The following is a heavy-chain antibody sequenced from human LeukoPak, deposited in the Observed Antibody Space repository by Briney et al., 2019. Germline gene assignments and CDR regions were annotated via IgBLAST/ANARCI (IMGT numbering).Heavy chain of an antibody. CDR2: ISYDGSNK. Sequence: PGGSLRLSCAASGFTFSSYGMHWVRQAPGKGLEWVAVISYDGSNKYYADSVKGRFTISRDNAKNTLSLQMSSLRAEDTAVYYCAKEGSSGWIPTRHFDHWGLGTLVTVSS. V-gene: IGHV3-30*18. CDR1: GFTFSSYG. D-gene: IGHD6-19*01. J-gene: IGHJ4*02. CDR3: AKEGSSGWIPTRHFDH.